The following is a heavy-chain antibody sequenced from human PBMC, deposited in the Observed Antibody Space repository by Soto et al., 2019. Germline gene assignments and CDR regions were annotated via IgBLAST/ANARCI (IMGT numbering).Heavy chain of an antibody. V-gene: IGHV1-2*02. CDR3: AREGYDSSGSNAFDI. Sequence: QVQLVQSGAEVKKPGASVKVSCKASGYTFTGYYMHWVRQAPGQGLEWMGWINPNSGGTNYAQKCQGRVTMTRDTSISTAYMELSRLRSDDTAVYYCAREGYDSSGSNAFDIWGQGTMVTVSS. CDR1: GYTFTGYY. CDR2: INPNSGGT. D-gene: IGHD3-22*01. J-gene: IGHJ3*02.